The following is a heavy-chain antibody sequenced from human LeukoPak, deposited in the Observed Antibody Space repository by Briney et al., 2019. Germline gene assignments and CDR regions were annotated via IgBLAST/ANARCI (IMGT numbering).Heavy chain of an antibody. CDR3: ARDTSSHYDSSGYHWGY. J-gene: IGHJ4*02. V-gene: IGHV3-66*01. CDR1: GFTVSSNY. D-gene: IGHD3-22*01. Sequence: GGSLRLSCAASGFTVSSNYMSWVRQAPGKGLEWVSVIYSGGSTYYADSVKGRFTISRDNSKNTLYLQMNSLRAEDTAVYYCARDTSSHYDSSGYHWGYWGQGTLVTVSS. CDR2: IYSGGST.